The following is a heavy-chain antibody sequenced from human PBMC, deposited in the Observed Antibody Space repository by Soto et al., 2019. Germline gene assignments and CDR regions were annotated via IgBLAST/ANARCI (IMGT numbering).Heavy chain of an antibody. CDR1: GGSISSYY. CDR3: ARDLAAVAGSYGYFDY. V-gene: IGHV4-4*07. J-gene: IGHJ4*02. D-gene: IGHD6-19*01. Sequence: SETLSLTCTVSGGSISSYYWSWIRQPAGKGLEWIGRIYTSGSTNYNPSLKSRVTMSVDTSKNQFSLKLSSVTAADTAVYYCARDLAAVAGSYGYFDYWGQGTLVTVS. CDR2: IYTSGST.